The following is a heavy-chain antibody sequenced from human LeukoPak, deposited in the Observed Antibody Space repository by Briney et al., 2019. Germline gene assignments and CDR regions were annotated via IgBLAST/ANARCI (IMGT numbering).Heavy chain of an antibody. CDR1: GGSISSYY. CDR2: IYYSGST. J-gene: IGHJ4*02. D-gene: IGHD2-2*02. CDR3: ASSVPAAIVGAFDY. V-gene: IGHV4-59*01. Sequence: SETLSLTCTVSGGSISSYYWSWIRQPPGKGLEWIGYIYYSGSTNYNPSLKSRVTISVDTSKNQFSLKLSSVTAADTAVYYCASSVPAAIVGAFDYWGQGTLVTVSS.